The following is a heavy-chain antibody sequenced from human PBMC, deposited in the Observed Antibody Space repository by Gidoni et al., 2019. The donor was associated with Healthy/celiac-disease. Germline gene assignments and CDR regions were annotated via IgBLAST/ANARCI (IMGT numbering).Heavy chain of an antibody. J-gene: IGHJ4*02. CDR1: GFTSRSYG. CDR3: ARDSSSWSFDY. V-gene: IGHV3-33*01. Sequence: QVQLVESGGGVVQPGRSLSLSCAASGFTSRSYGMHWVRQAPGTGLEWVAVIWYDGSNKYYADSVKGRFTISRDNSKNTLYLQMNSLRAEDTAVYYCARDSSSWSFDYWGQGTLVTVSS. CDR2: IWYDGSNK. D-gene: IGHD6-13*01.